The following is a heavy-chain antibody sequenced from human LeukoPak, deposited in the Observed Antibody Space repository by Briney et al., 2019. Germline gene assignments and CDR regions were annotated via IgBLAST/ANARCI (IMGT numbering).Heavy chain of an antibody. CDR2: ITSSGGST. V-gene: IGHV3-64D*06. D-gene: IGHD2-2*01. Sequence: GGSLRLSCSGSGFTFSSYAMHWVRQAPGKGLEYVSAITSSGGSTYYADSVKGRFTISRDNSKNTLYLQMSSLRAEDTAVYYCVKKTTSWYYFDYWGQGTLVTVSS. J-gene: IGHJ4*02. CDR3: VKKTTSWYYFDY. CDR1: GFTFSSYA.